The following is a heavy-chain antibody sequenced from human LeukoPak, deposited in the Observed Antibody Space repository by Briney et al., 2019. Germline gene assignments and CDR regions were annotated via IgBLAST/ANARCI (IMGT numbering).Heavy chain of an antibody. CDR3: ARDMVHSGHFQY. D-gene: IGHD1-26*01. CDR2: INPSGGST. J-gene: IGHJ1*01. CDR1: GYSFSTYF. Sequence: GASVKVSCKTSGYSFSTYFMHWVRQAPGQGLEWMGIINPSGGSTSYAQKFQGRVTMTRDMSTGTVYMELSSLRSEDTAVYYCARDMVHSGHFQYWGQGTLVIVSS. V-gene: IGHV1-46*01.